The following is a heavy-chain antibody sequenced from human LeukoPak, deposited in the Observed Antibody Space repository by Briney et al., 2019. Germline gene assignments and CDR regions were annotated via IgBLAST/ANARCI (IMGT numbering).Heavy chain of an antibody. CDR2: ISYDGSNK. J-gene: IGHJ5*02. D-gene: IGHD2-2*01. Sequence: GGSLRLSCAASGFTFRSYAMHWVRQAPGKGLEWVAVISYDGSNKYYADSVKGRFTISRDNSKNTLYLQMNSLRAEDTAVYYCARGYCSSTSCPFDPWGQGTLVTVSS. CDR1: GFTFRSYA. V-gene: IGHV3-30-3*01. CDR3: ARGYCSSTSCPFDP.